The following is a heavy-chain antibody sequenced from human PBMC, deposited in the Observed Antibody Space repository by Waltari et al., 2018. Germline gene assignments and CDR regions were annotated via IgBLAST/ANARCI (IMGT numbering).Heavy chain of an antibody. D-gene: IGHD3-16*01. J-gene: IGHJ4*02. CDR2: IYHSGST. Sequence: QLQLQESGSGLVKPSQTLSLTCAVSGGSISSGGYSWSWIRQPPGKGLECIGYIYHSGSTYYNPSLKSRVTISRDTSKNQFSLRLTSVTAADAAVYYCARVVSWASYYFDYWGQGTLVTVSS. CDR1: GGSISSGGYS. CDR3: ARVVSWASYYFDY. V-gene: IGHV4-30-2*01.